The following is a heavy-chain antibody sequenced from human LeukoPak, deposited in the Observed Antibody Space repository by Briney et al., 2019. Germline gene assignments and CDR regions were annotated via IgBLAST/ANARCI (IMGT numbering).Heavy chain of an antibody. Sequence: WASVKVSCKASGYTFTSYYMHWVRQAPGQGLEWMGWINPNSGGTNYAQKFQGRVTMTRDTSISTAYMELSRLRSDDTAVYYCARDGDDWNYGYWFDPWGQGTLVTVSS. CDR1: GYTFTSYY. CDR2: INPNSGGT. CDR3: ARDGDDWNYGYWFDP. D-gene: IGHD1-7*01. J-gene: IGHJ5*02. V-gene: IGHV1-2*02.